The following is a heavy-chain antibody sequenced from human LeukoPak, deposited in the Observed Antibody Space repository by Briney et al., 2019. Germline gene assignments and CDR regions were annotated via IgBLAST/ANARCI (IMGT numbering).Heavy chain of an antibody. D-gene: IGHD3-22*01. J-gene: IGHJ4*02. V-gene: IGHV1-69*13. CDR3: TRPKDSGSHHFLFDY. CDR2: IIPIFGTA. Sequence: ASVKVSCKASGGTFSSYAISWVRQAPGQGLEWMGGIIPIFGTANYAQKFQGRVTITADESTSTAYMELSSLRSEDTAVYYCTRPKDSGSHHFLFDYWGQGTLVTVSS. CDR1: GGTFSSYA.